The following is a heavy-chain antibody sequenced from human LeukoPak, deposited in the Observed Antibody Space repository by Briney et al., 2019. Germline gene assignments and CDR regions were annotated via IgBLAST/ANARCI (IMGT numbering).Heavy chain of an antibody. D-gene: IGHD1-26*01. CDR3: AKSLLTTASGTGRAFDL. CDR1: RFSFSAYP. J-gene: IGHJ3*01. CDR2: ISAGGDLT. V-gene: IGHV3-23*01. Sequence: GGSLRLSCAAPRFSFSAYPMGWVRRAPGRGLEWVSGISAGGDLTFHADPVKGRFTISRDNSKNTLYLQMNSLRADDTAEYYCAKSLLTTASGTGRAFDLWGQGTMVTVSS.